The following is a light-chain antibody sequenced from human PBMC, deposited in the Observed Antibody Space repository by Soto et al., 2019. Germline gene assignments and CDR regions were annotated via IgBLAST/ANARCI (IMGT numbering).Light chain of an antibody. CDR1: QSVSSIY. CDR2: ATS. Sequence: EIVLTQSPGTLSLSPGERATLSCRASQSVSSIYLAWYQQKPGQAPSLLIYATSSRATGIPDRFSGSGSGTDFSLTISRLEPEDFAVHYCQQFSSYPLTFGGGTRLEIK. V-gene: IGKV3-20*01. J-gene: IGKJ5*01. CDR3: QQFSSYPLT.